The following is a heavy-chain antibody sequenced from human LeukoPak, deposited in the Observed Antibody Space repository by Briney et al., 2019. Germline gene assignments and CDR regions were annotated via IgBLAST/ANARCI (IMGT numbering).Heavy chain of an antibody. D-gene: IGHD3-10*01. Sequence: PGGSLRLSCAASGFTFDDYAMHWVRQAPGKGLEWVAFIRYDGSNKYYADSVKGRFTISRDNSKNTLYLQMNSLRAEDTAVYYCAKEFTMVRGVMYYYYYYMDVWGKGTTVTISS. CDR3: AKEFTMVRGVMYYYYYYMDV. CDR2: IRYDGSNK. CDR1: GFTFDDYA. J-gene: IGHJ6*03. V-gene: IGHV3-30*02.